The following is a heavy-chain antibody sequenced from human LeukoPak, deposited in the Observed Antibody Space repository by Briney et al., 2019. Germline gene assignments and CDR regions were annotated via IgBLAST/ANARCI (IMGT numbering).Heavy chain of an antibody. D-gene: IGHD2-15*01. CDR3: ARPLRGSGGLLHEY. CDR1: GFAFDIYS. CDR2: ISSSSGTT. J-gene: IGHJ4*02. V-gene: IGHV3-48*02. Sequence: PGGSLRLSCAASGFAFDIYSMNWVRQAPGKGLEWVSYISSSSGTTHYADSVKGRFTISRDNAKNSLYLQMNSLRDKDTAVYYCARPLRGSGGLLHEYWGQGTLVTVSS.